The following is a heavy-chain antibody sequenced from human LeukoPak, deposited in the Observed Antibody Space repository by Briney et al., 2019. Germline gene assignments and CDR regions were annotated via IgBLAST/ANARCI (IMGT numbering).Heavy chain of an antibody. CDR3: AKDHCSSTSCYYWFDP. CDR2: IIGSGGST. D-gene: IGHD2-2*01. CDR1: GFTFSSYA. V-gene: IGHV3-23*01. Sequence: GGSLRLSCAASGFTFSSYAVNWVRQAPGKGLEWVSVIIGSGGSTYYADSVKGRFTISRDNSKNMLYLQMNSLRAEDAAVYYCAKDHCSSTSCYYWFDPWGQGTLVTVSS. J-gene: IGHJ5*02.